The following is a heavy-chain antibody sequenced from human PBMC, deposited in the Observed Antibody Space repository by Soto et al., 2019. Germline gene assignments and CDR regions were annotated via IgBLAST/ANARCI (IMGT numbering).Heavy chain of an antibody. J-gene: IGHJ3*01. D-gene: IGHD4-17*01. CDR3: TRDPNGDYVGAFDF. Sequence: EVQVLESGGGSVQPGGSLTLSCATSKFTFSNYAMTWVRQAPGEGLEWVSPIWGSGGDGGTSYADSVKGRFTVSRDNSRNTLYLRMNSLRVEDTAVYYCTRDPNGDYVGAFDFWGQGMLITVSS. CDR1: KFTFSNYA. V-gene: IGHV3-23*01. CDR2: IWGSGGDGGT.